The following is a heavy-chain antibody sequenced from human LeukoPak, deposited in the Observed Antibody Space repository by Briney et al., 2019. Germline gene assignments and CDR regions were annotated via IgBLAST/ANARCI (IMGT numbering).Heavy chain of an antibody. J-gene: IGHJ6*02. CDR1: GDSASSTSAA. CDR3: SRGVSRSGLGV. D-gene: IGHD3-16*02. V-gene: IGHV6-1*01. Sequence: SQTLSLTCAISGDSASSTSAAWNWIRQSPSRGLEWLGRTYYRSKWSNDYAVSVKRRLTLSPDTPRNQFSLQLNSVTPEDTAVYYCSRGVSRSGLGVWGRGTTVIVSS. CDR2: TYYRSKWSN.